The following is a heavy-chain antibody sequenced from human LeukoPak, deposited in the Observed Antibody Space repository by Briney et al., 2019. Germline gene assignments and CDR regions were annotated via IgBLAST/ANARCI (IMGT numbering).Heavy chain of an antibody. CDR1: GGSISSGGYS. Sequence: SQTLSLTCTVSGGSISSGGYSWSWIRQHPGKGLEWIGYIYYSGSTYYNPSLKSRVTISVDTSKNQFSLKLSSVTAADTAVYYCARDPPSAPFDYWGQGTLVTVSS. CDR2: IYYSGST. CDR3: ARDPPSAPFDY. V-gene: IGHV4-31*03. J-gene: IGHJ4*02.